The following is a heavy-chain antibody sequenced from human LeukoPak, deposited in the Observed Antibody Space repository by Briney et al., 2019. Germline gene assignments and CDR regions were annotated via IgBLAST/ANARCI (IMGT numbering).Heavy chain of an antibody. J-gene: IGHJ4*02. CDR1: GFTFSSYW. D-gene: IGHD2-15*01. CDR3: ARGYCSGGSCYSIDY. Sequence: PGGSLRLSCAASGFTFSSYWVSWVRQAPGKGLEWVANIKQDGSEKYYVDSVKGRSTISRDNAKNSLYLQMNSLRAEDTAVYYCARGYCSGGSCYSIDYWGQGTLVTVSS. V-gene: IGHV3-7*01. CDR2: IKQDGSEK.